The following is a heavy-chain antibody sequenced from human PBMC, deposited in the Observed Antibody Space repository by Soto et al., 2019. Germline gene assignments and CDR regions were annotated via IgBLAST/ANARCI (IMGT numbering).Heavy chain of an antibody. V-gene: IGHV4-38-2*02. CDR3: ARDSSSLDP. CDR1: SYSISGGYY. CDR2: VFYDGST. D-gene: IGHD6-13*01. Sequence: SETLSLTCAVSSYSISGGYYLGWIRQPPGKGLEWIGSVFYDGSTYSNPSLQSRVTISVDTSKNQFSLNLSSVTAADTAVYYCARDSSSLDPWGQGTLVP. J-gene: IGHJ5*02.